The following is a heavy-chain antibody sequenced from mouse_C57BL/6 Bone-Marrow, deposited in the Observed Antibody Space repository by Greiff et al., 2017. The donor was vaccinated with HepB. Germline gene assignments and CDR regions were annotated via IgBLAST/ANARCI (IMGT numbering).Heavy chain of an antibody. Sequence: QVQLKESGAELARPGASVKLSCKASGYTFTSYGISWVKQRTGQGLEWIGEIYPRSGNTYYNEKFKGKATLTADKSSSKAYMELRSLTSEDSAVYFCATFLTTVVAPYAMDYWGQGTSVTVSS. CDR3: ATFLTTVVAPYAMDY. CDR2: IYPRSGNT. V-gene: IGHV1-81*01. CDR1: GYTFTSYG. D-gene: IGHD1-1*01. J-gene: IGHJ4*01.